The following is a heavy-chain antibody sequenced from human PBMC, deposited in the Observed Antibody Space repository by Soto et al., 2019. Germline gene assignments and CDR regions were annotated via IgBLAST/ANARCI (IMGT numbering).Heavy chain of an antibody. CDR2: IIPIFGTA. J-gene: IGHJ4*02. Sequence: QVQLVQSGAEVKKPGSSVKVSCKASGGTFSSYAISWVRQAPGQGLEWMGGIIPIFGTANYAQKFQGRVTMTADESTSTAYVELSSLRSEDTAVDYCASQSKGITGSFDYWGQGTLVTVSS. CDR3: ASQSKGITGSFDY. D-gene: IGHD1-20*01. V-gene: IGHV1-69*12. CDR1: GGTFSSYA.